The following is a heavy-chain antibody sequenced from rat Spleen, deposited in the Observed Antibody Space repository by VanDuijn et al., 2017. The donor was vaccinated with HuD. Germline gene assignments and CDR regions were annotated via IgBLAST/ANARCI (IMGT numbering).Heavy chain of an antibody. J-gene: IGHJ2*01. CDR3: VRERVPGFAFYFDY. Sequence: QVQLKESGPGLVQPSQTLSPTCTVSGFSLTRNGGSWVRQPPGKGLEWIAAISTGGNTYYNSGLKSRLGISRDTSKSQVFLKMNSLQTEDTAIYFCVRERVPGFAFYFDYWGQGVMVTVSS. V-gene: IGHV2S12*01. CDR1: GFSLTRNG. D-gene: IGHD1-4*01. CDR2: ISTGGNT.